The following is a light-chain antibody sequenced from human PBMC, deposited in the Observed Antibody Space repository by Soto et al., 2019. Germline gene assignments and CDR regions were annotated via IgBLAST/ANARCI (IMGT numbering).Light chain of an antibody. J-gene: IGKJ1*01. CDR3: QQYGSSGT. V-gene: IGKV3-20*01. Sequence: EIVLTQSPGTLSLSPGERPTLSCRASQSVSSNLAWYQQKPGQAPRLLIYGASNGATGIPDRFSGSGSGTDFTLTISRLEPEDFAVYYCQQYGSSGTFGQGTKVDIK. CDR2: GAS. CDR1: QSVSSN.